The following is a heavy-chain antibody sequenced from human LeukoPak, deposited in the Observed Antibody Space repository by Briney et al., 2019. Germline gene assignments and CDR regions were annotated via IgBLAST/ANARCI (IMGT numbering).Heavy chain of an antibody. CDR2: INHSGST. J-gene: IGHJ6*03. Sequence: SETLSLTCAVYGGSFSGYDWSWIRQPPGKGLEWIGEINHSGSTNYNPSLKSRVTISVDTSKNQFSLKLSSVTAADTAVYYCARGSSYITIFGVVIMHYYMDVWGKGTTVTVSS. CDR1: GGSFSGYD. CDR3: ARGSSYITIFGVVIMHYYMDV. V-gene: IGHV4-34*01. D-gene: IGHD3-3*01.